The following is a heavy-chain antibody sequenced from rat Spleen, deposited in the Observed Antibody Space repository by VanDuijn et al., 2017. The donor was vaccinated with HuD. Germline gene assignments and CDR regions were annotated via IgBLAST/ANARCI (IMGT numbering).Heavy chain of an antibody. CDR1: GFNFNDYW. CDR3: ARQPHTTYVYGYYFDY. CDR2: INEDGSTT. D-gene: IGHD1-2*01. Sequence: EVKLVESGGGLIQPGRSLKLSCTASGFNFNDYWMGWVRQAPGKGLKWIGEINEDGSTTNFIPSLMDKFTMSRDNAQNTLYLQMTELGSEDTAIYYCARQPHTTYVYGYYFDYWGQGVMVTVSS. J-gene: IGHJ2*01. V-gene: IGHV4-2*01.